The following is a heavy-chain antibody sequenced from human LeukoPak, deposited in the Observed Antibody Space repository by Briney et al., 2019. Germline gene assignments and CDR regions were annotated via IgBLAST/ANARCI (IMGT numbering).Heavy chain of an antibody. CDR2: IYYSGST. CDR1: GGSISSSSYY. CDR3: AGSSWGYNYGLAFDY. Sequence: SETLSLTCTVSGGSISSSSYYWGWIRQPPGKRLEWIGSIYYSGSTYYNPSLKSRVTISVDTSKSQFSLKLSSVTAADTAVYYCAGSSWGYNYGLAFDYWGQGTLVTVSS. J-gene: IGHJ4*02. V-gene: IGHV4-39*07. D-gene: IGHD5-18*01.